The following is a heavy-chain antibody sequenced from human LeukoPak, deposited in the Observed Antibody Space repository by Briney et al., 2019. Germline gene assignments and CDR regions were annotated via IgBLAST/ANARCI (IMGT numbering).Heavy chain of an antibody. V-gene: IGHV2-5*02. Sequence: SGPTLVKPTQTLTLTCTFSGFSLSPSGEGVGWIRQLHGKALEWLAPIYWDDDNSYSQTLKSRFTITKDTSKNLVVLTITNMDPVDTATYYCVHRPRQEAAAGLGVGFDPWGQGTLVTVSS. CDR2: IYWDDDN. CDR1: GFSLSPSGEG. J-gene: IGHJ5*02. D-gene: IGHD6-13*01. CDR3: VHRPRQEAAAGLGVGFDP.